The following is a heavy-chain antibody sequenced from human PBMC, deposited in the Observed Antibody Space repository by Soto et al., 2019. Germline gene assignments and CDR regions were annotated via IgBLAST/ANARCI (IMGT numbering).Heavy chain of an antibody. CDR1: GGSIRSNIYY. CDR3: ARQHYYDSSGYYTWN. D-gene: IGHD3-22*01. CDR2: VHYSGST. V-gene: IGHV4-39*01. Sequence: SETLSLTCSVSGGSIRSNIYYWGWIRQPPGKVLEWIAIVHYSGSTYYTPSLKNRVIISADTSNNQFSLRLNSVTAAYTAVYYCARQHYYDSSGYYTWNWGQGTLVTVSS. J-gene: IGHJ4*02.